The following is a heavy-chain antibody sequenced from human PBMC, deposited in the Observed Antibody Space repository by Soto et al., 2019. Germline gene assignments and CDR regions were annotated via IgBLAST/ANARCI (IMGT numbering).Heavy chain of an antibody. D-gene: IGHD2-15*01. CDR3: SGCSGGACHQTYGMDV. J-gene: IGHJ6*02. CDR1: GFTFSSCT. Sequence: EVHLVESGGGLVKPGGSLRLSCAVSGFTFSSCTMNWVRQAPGKGLEWVSSISPSTSHIYYADSVKGRFTISRDNAKNSMFLQTNSLRAEDTAVYYCSGCSGGACHQTYGMDVWGQGTTVTVSS. V-gene: IGHV3-21*01. CDR2: ISPSTSHI.